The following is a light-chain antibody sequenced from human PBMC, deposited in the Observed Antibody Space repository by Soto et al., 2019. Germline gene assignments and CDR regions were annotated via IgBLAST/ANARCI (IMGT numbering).Light chain of an antibody. CDR2: KAS. Sequence: DLHMTQSPSTLSASVGDRVTITCRASQNIYIWLAWYQKKPGKAPNLLIYKASTLQSGVPSRFSGNGSGTEFTLTITSLQPDDSATYYCQQYNGLPTWTFGQGTKVDIK. CDR1: QNIYIW. V-gene: IGKV1-5*03. J-gene: IGKJ1*01. CDR3: QQYNGLPTWT.